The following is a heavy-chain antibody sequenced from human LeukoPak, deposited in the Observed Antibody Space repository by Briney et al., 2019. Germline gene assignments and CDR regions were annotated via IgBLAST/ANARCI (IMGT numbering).Heavy chain of an antibody. CDR2: IYYSGST. CDR3: ARYIPRDGYNYGAFDI. CDR1: GDSISSYY. J-gene: IGHJ3*02. D-gene: IGHD5-24*01. V-gene: IGHV4-59*01. Sequence: SETLSLTCTVSGDSISSYYWTWMRQPPGKGLEWIGYIYYSGSTYYNPSLKSRVTISVDTSKTQFSLKVNPVTAADTAVYYCARYIPRDGYNYGAFDIWGQGTMVTVSS.